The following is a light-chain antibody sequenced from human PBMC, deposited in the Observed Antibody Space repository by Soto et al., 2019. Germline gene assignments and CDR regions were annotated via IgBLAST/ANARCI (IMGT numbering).Light chain of an antibody. Sequence: SYELTQPPSVSLAPGQTARITCGGRNIGVKSVHWYQQKPGQAPVLIVFDDSDRPSGIPGRFSGSNSGDTATLTISRVEAGDEADYYCQLWDTDSDHQVFGGRTKLTVL. CDR3: QLWDTDSDHQV. V-gene: IGLV3-21*02. CDR1: NIGVKS. J-gene: IGLJ3*02. CDR2: DDS.